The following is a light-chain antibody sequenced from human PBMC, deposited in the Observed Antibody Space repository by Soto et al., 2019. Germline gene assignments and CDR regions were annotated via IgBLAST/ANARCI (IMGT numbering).Light chain of an antibody. J-gene: IGLJ3*02. CDR2: EVS. V-gene: IGLV2-8*01. Sequence: QSALTQPPSASGSPGQSVTISCTGTSSDIGGYNYVSWYQHHPGKAPKVMIYEVSKRPSGVPDRFSGSKSGNTASLTVSGLQPEDEADYYCCSYAGSNNLGVFGGGTQLTVL. CDR3: CSYAGSNNLGV. CDR1: SSDIGGYNY.